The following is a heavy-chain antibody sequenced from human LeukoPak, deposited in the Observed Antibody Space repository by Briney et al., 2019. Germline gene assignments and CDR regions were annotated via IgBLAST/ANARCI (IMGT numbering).Heavy chain of an antibody. CDR3: ARDLTTVVTPDY. J-gene: IGHJ4*02. D-gene: IGHD4-23*01. V-gene: IGHV3-48*01. CDR2: ISSRSSSI. Sequence: GGSLRLSCVVSGFTFSNYSMNWVRQAPGKGLEWVSYISSRSSSIYYLDSVKGRFTISRDNAKNSLYLQMNSLRAEDTAVYYCARDLTTVVTPDYWGQGTLVTVSS. CDR1: GFTFSNYS.